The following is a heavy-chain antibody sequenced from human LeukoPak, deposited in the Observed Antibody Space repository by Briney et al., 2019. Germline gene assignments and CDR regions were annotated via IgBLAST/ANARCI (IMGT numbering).Heavy chain of an antibody. V-gene: IGHV4-34*12. J-gene: IGHJ4*02. Sequence: SETLSLTCAVYGGSFSAYYWSWVRQPPGKGLEWIGETLHSGSTSYNPSLQSRVTMSINTSKSQFSLRLTSVTAAGTAIYYCARNGDYSLDSWGQGTLVTVSS. CDR2: TLHSGST. CDR1: GGSFSAYY. D-gene: IGHD4-17*01. CDR3: ARNGDYSLDS.